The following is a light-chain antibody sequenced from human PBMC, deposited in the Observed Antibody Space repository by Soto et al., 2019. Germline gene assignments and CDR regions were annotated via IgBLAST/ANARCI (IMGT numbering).Light chain of an antibody. Sequence: EIVLTQSPATLSLSPGERATLSCRASQSVSSYLAWYQQKPGQAPRLLIYDASNRATGIPARFSGSGSGTDFTLTISSLEPEDFAVYYCQQRSNWALFTFGPGTKVEIK. J-gene: IGKJ3*01. CDR3: QQRSNWALFT. CDR2: DAS. V-gene: IGKV3-11*01. CDR1: QSVSSY.